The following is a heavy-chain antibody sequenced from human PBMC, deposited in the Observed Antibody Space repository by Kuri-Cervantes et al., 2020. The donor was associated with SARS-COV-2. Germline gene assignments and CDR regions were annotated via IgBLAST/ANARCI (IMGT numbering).Heavy chain of an antibody. Sequence: SETLSLTCTVSGGSISSGSYYWSWIRQPAGKGLEWIGHIYTSGSTNYNPSLKSRVTISVDTSKNQFSLKLSSVTAADTAVYYCARARRITIFGVVIKGRSDFDYWGQGTLVTVSS. J-gene: IGHJ4*02. V-gene: IGHV4-61*09. CDR2: IYTSGST. CDR3: ARARRITIFGVVIKGRSDFDY. D-gene: IGHD3-3*01. CDR1: GGSISSGSYY.